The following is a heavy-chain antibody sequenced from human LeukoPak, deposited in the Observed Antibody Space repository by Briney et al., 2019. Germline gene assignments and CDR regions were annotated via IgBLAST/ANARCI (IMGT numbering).Heavy chain of an antibody. V-gene: IGHV3-30*03. CDR2: ISYDGSNK. J-gene: IGHJ4*02. CDR1: GFTFSSYG. Sequence: PGGSLRLSCAASGFTFSSYGMHWVRQAPGKGLEWVAVISYDGSNKYYADSVKGRLTISRDNSKNTLYLQMNSLRAEDTAVYYCARAVGNSEDFDYWGQGTLVTVSS. D-gene: IGHD4-23*01. CDR3: ARAVGNSEDFDY.